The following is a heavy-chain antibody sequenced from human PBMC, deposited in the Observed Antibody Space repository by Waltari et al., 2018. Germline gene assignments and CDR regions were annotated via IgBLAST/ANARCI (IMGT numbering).Heavy chain of an antibody. CDR1: GFTFRSYD. CDR3: ARGAAASSSLYYYYMDV. J-gene: IGHJ6*03. V-gene: IGHV3-48*03. CDR2: ISSSGSTI. Sequence: EVQLVESGGGLVQPGGSLRLSCAASGFTFRSYDMNWVRQAPGQGLEWVSYISSSGSTIYYADSVKGRFTISRDNAKNSLYLQMNSLRAEDTTVYYCARGAAASSSLYYYYMDVWGKGTTVTVSS. D-gene: IGHD6-13*01.